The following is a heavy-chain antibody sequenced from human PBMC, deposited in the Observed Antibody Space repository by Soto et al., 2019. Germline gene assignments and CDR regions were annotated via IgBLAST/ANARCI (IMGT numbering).Heavy chain of an antibody. CDR3: ARYEDYCSSTSCYGVFDY. D-gene: IGHD2-2*01. CDR2: IYYSGST. J-gene: IGHJ4*02. CDR1: GGPISSSSYY. Sequence: SETLSLTCTVSGGPISSSSYYWGWIRQPPGKGLEWIGSIYYSGSTYYNPSLKSRVTISVDTSKNLFSLKLSSVTAADTAVYYCARYEDYCSSTSCYGVFDYWGQGTLVTVSS. V-gene: IGHV4-39*01.